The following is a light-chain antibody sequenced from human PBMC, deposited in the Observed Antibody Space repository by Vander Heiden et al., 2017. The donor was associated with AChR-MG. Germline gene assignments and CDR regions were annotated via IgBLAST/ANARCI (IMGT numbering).Light chain of an antibody. J-gene: IGLJ3*02. CDR2: QHS. CDR3: QAWGSSTAV. Sequence: YELTQPPSVSVSPGQTASITCSGDNLGNKYTAWYQQKAGQSPVVVIYQHSRRPSGIPERFSASNSGNTATLTISGTQPMDEADYYCQAWGSSTAVFGGGTKLTVV. V-gene: IGLV3-1*01. CDR1: NLGNKY.